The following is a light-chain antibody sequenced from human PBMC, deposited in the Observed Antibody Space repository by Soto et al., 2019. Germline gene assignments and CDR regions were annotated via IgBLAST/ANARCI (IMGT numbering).Light chain of an antibody. CDR2: DAS. J-gene: IGKJ1*01. CDR3: QQYNNYPWT. V-gene: IGKV1-5*01. Sequence: DIQMTQSPSTLSAFVGDRVTITCRASQGIITWLAWYHQKPGKAPNLLIYDASNLQSGVPSRFSGSGSGTEFTLTISSLQPDDSATYYCQQYNNYPWTFGQGTKVEIK. CDR1: QGIITW.